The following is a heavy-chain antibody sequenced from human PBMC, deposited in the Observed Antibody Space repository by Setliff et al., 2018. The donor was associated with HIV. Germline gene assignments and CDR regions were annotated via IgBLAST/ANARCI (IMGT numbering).Heavy chain of an antibody. CDR2: IYYNGGT. CDR1: GGSITGYY. J-gene: IGHJ4*02. V-gene: IGHV4-59*12. CDR3: GIEGDDHNEY. D-gene: IGHD3-16*01. Sequence: SETLSLTCTVSGGSITGYYWSWIRQPPGKGMEWIGYIYYNGGTNYNPSLKSRVTMLVDTSENHFTLKLSSVTAADTAVYYCGIEGDDHNEYWGQGTLVTVSS.